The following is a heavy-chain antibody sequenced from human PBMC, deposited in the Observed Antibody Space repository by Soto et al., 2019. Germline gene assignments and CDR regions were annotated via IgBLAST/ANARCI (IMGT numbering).Heavy chain of an antibody. CDR3: AKVGDLKQWIGDLDY. Sequence: PGGSLRLSCIVSGFTFRNYGMSWVRQAPWKGLEWVAAIRGNDDATYYADSVKGRLTISRDISKNTLYLQMNSLRADDAAVYYCAKVGDLKQWIGDLDYWGQGTLVTVSS. J-gene: IGHJ4*02. V-gene: IGHV3-23*01. D-gene: IGHD6-19*01. CDR1: GFTFRNYG. CDR2: IRGNDDAT.